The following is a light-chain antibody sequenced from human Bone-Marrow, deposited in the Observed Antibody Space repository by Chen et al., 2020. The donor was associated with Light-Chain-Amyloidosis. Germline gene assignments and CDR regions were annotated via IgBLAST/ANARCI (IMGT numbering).Light chain of an antibody. V-gene: IGLV3-25*03. CDR3: QSADSSGTYEVI. Sequence: SYELTQPPSVSVSPGQTARITCSGDDLPTKYAYWYQQKPGQAPVLVIHRDTERPAGSSERFSGASSGTTSTLTISGVQAEYEADYHCQSADSSGTYEVIFGGGTKLTVL. CDR2: RDT. CDR1: DLPTKY. J-gene: IGLJ2*01.